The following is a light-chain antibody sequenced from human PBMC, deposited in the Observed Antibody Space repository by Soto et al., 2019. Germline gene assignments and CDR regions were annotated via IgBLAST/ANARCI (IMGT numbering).Light chain of an antibody. CDR2: AAS. V-gene: IGKV3-20*01. CDR3: HQYHSPPQT. Sequence: EIVLMQSPGTLSLSPGERATLSCRASQTMTRAYVAWYQQKPGQAPRLLIYAASYRATGISDKFSGSGSGTDFSLTISRLENEDSAVYYCHQYHSPPQTFGQGTKVDIK. J-gene: IGKJ2*01. CDR1: QTMTRAY.